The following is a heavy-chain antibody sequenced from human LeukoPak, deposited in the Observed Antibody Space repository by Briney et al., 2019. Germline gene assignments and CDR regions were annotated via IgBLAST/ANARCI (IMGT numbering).Heavy chain of an antibody. V-gene: IGHV3-74*01. Sequence: GGSQRLSCAASGFTFSSYWMHWVRQAPGKGLVWVSRINTDGSSTSYADSVKGRFAISRDNAKNTLYLQMNSLRAENTAVYYCARDGGYCSGGSCDPYYWGQGTLVTVSS. CDR1: GFTFSSYW. CDR3: ARDGGYCSGGSCDPYY. CDR2: INTDGSST. D-gene: IGHD2-15*01. J-gene: IGHJ4*02.